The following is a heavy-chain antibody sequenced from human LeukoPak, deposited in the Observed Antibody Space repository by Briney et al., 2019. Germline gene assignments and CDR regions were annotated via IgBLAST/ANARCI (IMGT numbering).Heavy chain of an antibody. J-gene: IGHJ3*02. V-gene: IGHV1-69*05. D-gene: IGHD3/OR15-3a*01. Sequence: ASVKVSCKASGGTFISYAISWVRQAPGQGLEWMGGIIPIFGTANYAQKFQGRVTITTDESTSTAYMELSSLRSEDTAVYYCARFGTGVSGIDAFDIWGQGTMVTVSS. CDR3: ARFGTGVSGIDAFDI. CDR2: IIPIFGTA. CDR1: GGTFISYA.